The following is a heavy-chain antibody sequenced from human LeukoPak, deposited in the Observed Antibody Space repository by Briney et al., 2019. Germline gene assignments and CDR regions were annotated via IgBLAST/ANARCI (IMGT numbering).Heavy chain of an antibody. V-gene: IGHV1-2*02. D-gene: IGHD2-2*01. CDR3: ARGVPAARFPVYGMDV. CDR2: INPNSGGT. Sequence: ASVTVSFKASGYTFTVYYMHWVRQAPGQGVEGMGWINPNSGGTNYAQKFQGRVTMTRDTSISTAYMELSRLRSDDTAVYYCARGVPAARFPVYGMDVWGQGTTVTVSS. J-gene: IGHJ6*02. CDR1: GYTFTVYY.